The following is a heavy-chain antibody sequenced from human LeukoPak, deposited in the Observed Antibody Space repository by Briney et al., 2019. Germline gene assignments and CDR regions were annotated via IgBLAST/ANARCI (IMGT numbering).Heavy chain of an antibody. CDR3: ARDNNWNAQRGAFDI. D-gene: IGHD1-1*01. CDR2: IYYSGST. J-gene: IGHJ3*02. V-gene: IGHV4-31*03. Sequence: PSQTLSLTCTVSGGSISSGDYYWSWIRQPPGKGLEWIGYIYYSGSTYYNPSLKSRVTISVDTSKNQFSLKLSSVTAADTAVYYCARDNNWNAQRGAFDIWGQGTMVTVSS. CDR1: GGSISSGDYY.